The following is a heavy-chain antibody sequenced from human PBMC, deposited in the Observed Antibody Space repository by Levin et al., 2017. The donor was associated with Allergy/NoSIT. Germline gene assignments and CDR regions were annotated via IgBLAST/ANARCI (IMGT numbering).Heavy chain of an antibody. J-gene: IGHJ4*02. Sequence: ASVKVSCKTSGYTFTSYFMHWVRQAPGQGLEWMGIINPSLGTTTYAQNFQGRITMTMDTSTSTVYMEVISLRSEDTAVYYCARETVGGNPWGDYWGQGTLVTVSS. D-gene: IGHD4-23*01. CDR3: ARETVGGNPWGDY. V-gene: IGHV1-46*01. CDR1: GYTFTSYF. CDR2: INPSLGTT.